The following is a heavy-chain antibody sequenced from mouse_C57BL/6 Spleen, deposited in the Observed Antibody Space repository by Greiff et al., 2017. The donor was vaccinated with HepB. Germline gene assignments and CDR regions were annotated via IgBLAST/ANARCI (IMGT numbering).Heavy chain of an antibody. Sequence: EVKLMESGPELVKPGASVKISCKASGYSFTDYNMNWVKQSNGKSLEWIGVINPNYGTTSYNQKFKGKATLTVDQSSSTAYMQLNSLTSEDSAVYYCARGLSVITEGFAYWGQGTLVTVSA. D-gene: IGHD1-1*02. J-gene: IGHJ3*01. CDR2: INPNYGTT. CDR1: GYSFTDYN. CDR3: ARGLSVITEGFAY. V-gene: IGHV1-39*01.